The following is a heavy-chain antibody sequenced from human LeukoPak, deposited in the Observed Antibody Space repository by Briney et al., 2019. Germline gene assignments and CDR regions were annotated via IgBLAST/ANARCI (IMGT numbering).Heavy chain of an antibody. CDR2: ISSDGSST. CDR3: VRVHYGDYHDY. D-gene: IGHD4-17*01. CDR1: GFTFRSYW. V-gene: IGHV3-74*01. Sequence: GSLRLSCAASGFTFRSYWMHWVRQAPGKGLVWVSRISSDGSSTDYADSVKGRFTIFRDNAKNTLYLLMNSLRAEDTAVYYCVRVHYGDYHDYWGQGILVTVSS. J-gene: IGHJ4*02.